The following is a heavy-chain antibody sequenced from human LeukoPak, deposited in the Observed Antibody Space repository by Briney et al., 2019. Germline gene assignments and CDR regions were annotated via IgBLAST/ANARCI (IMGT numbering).Heavy chain of an antibody. CDR3: ARESTVTRYFDL. J-gene: IGHJ2*01. D-gene: IGHD4-17*01. Sequence: SETLSLTCAVYGGSFSGYYWSWIRQPPGKGLEWIGEINHSGSTNYNPSLKSRVTISVDTSKNQFSLKLSSVTATDTAVYYCARESTVTRYFDLWGRGTLVTVSS. CDR1: GGSFSGYY. V-gene: IGHV4-34*01. CDR2: INHSGST.